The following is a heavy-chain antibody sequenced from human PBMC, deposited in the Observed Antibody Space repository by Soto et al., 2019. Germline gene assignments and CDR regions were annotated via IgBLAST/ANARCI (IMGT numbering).Heavy chain of an antibody. CDR2: IYYSGRT. CDR3: ARQRTTVVTQAYFDH. Sequence: SETLSLTCIVSGESISSSSYYWGWIRQPPGKGLEWIGSIYYSGRTYYNPSFKSRVTISIDTSKNQLSLKLSSVTATDTAVYYCARQRTTVVTQAYFDHWGQGALVTVSS. CDR1: GESISSSSYY. V-gene: IGHV4-39*01. J-gene: IGHJ4*02. D-gene: IGHD2-21*02.